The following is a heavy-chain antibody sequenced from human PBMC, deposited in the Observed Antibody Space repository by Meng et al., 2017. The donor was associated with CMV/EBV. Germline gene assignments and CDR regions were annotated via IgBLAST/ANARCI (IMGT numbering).Heavy chain of an antibody. J-gene: IGHJ4*02. D-gene: IGHD1-26*01. Sequence: GGSLRLSCAASGFTFDDYGMSWVRQAPGKGLEWVSHINWSGGSTGYVDSVKGRFTIFRDNAKNSLYLQMNSLRVEHTAFYYCAREAIVGAASDYWGQGTLVTVSS. CDR3: AREAIVGAASDY. CDR2: INWSGGST. CDR1: GFTFDDYG. V-gene: IGHV3-20*04.